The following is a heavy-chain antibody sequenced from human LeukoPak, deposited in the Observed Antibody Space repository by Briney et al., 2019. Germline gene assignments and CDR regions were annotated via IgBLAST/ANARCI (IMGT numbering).Heavy chain of an antibody. J-gene: IGHJ4*02. CDR3: ARDLRALYYYGSGSYYRGFDY. V-gene: IGHV3-21*01. D-gene: IGHD3-10*01. CDR1: GFTFSSYS. CDR2: ISSSSSYI. Sequence: NTGGSLRLSCAASGFTFSSYSMNWDRQAPGKGLEWVSSISSSSSYIYYAESVKGRFTISRDNAKNSLYLQMNRLRAEDTAVYYCARDLRALYYYGSGSYYRGFDYWGQGTLVTVSS.